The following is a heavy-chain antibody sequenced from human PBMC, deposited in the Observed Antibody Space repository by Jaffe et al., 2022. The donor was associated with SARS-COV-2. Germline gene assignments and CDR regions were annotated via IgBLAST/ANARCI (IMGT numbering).Heavy chain of an antibody. CDR1: GDSISSASFY. CDR3: ATVNSWRVDY. J-gene: IGHJ4*02. CDR2: IYFSGST. Sequence: QVQLQESGPGLVKPSETLSLTCTVSGDSISSASFYWSWIRQHPGKGLEWIGYIYFSGSTYYNPSLKSRLTMSIDTSENQFSLKLSSVTAADTAVYYCATVNSWRVDYWGQGTLVTVSS. D-gene: IGHD5-12*01. V-gene: IGHV4-31*03.